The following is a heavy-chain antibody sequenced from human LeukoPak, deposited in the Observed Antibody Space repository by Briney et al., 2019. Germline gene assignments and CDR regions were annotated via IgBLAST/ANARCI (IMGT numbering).Heavy chain of an antibody. CDR2: ISAYNGNT. Sequence: ASVKVSCKASGYTFTSYGISWVRQAPGQGLEWMGWISAYNGNTNYAQKLQGRVTMTTDTSTSTAYMELRSLRSDDTAVYYCASQYSGYGREDYWGQGTLVTVSS. D-gene: IGHD5-12*01. J-gene: IGHJ4*02. CDR1: GYTFTSYG. V-gene: IGHV1-18*01. CDR3: ASQYSGYGREDY.